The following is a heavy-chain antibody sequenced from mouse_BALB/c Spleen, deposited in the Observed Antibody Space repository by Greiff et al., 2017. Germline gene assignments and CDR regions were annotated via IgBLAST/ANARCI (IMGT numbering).Heavy chain of an antibody. J-gene: IGHJ4*01. CDR1: GYSITSDYA. CDR3: ANFLYAMDY. V-gene: IGHV3-2*02. D-gene: IGHD1-3*01. Sequence: EVKLMESGPGLVKPSQSLSLTCTVTGYSITSDYAWNWIRQFPGNKLEWMGYISYSGSTSYNPSLKSRISITRDTSKNQFFLQLNSVTTEDTATYYCANFLYAMDYWGQGTSVTVSS. CDR2: ISYSGST.